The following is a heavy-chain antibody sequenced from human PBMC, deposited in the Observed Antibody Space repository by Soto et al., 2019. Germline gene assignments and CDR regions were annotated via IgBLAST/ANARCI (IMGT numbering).Heavy chain of an antibody. CDR1: GFNFSSYN. Sequence: QVQLVGAGGGVVHPGRSLRVSCGASGFNFSSYNLVWVRQAPGKGLEWVALISHAGIKKYYADSVKGRFTVSRDNSRYTLYLQMTSLSAEDTAIYYCATAGGDNNLEFFFDYWGQGTLVTVSS. J-gene: IGHJ4*02. V-gene: IGHV3-30*14. D-gene: IGHD2-21*01. CDR2: ISHAGIKK. CDR3: ATAGGDNNLEFFFDY.